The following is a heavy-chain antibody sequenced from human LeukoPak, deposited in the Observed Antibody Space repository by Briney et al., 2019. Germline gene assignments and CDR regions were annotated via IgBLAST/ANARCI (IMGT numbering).Heavy chain of an antibody. V-gene: IGHV3-30*18. CDR2: ISYDGSNI. CDR3: AKDFHSGY. Sequence: GRSLRLPSAASGFTFSSYGMHWVRQAPGKGLEWVAVISYDGSNIYYADSVKGRFTISRDNSKNTLYLQMNSLRADDTAVYYCAKDFHSGYWGQGTLLTVSS. J-gene: IGHJ4*02. CDR1: GFTFSSYG.